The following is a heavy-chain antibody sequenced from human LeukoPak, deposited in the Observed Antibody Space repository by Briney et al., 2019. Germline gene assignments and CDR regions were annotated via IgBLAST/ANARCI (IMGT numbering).Heavy chain of an antibody. CDR1: GYTFTSYG. D-gene: IGHD3-10*01. V-gene: IGHV1-2*02. CDR3: ARVWFGELLVY. CDR2: INPNSAGT. Sequence: GASVKVSCKASGYTFTSYGISWVRQAPGQGLEWMGWINPNSAGTNYAQKFQGRVTMTRDTSISTAYMELSRLRSDDTAVYYCARVWFGELLVYWGQGTLVTVSS. J-gene: IGHJ1*01.